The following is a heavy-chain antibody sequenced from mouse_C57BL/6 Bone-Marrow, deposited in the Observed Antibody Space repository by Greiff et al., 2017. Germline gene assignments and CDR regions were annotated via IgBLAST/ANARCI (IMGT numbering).Heavy chain of an antibody. CDR2: IHPNSGST. D-gene: IGHD1-2*01. CDR3: ARDPLLREDY. Sequence: QVLLQQPGAELVKPGASVKLSCKASGYTFTSYWMHWVKQRPGQGLEWIGMIHPNSGSTNYNEKFKSKATLTVDKSSSTAYMQLSSLTSEDSAVYYCARDPLLREDYWGQGTSVTVSS. CDR1: GYTFTSYW. V-gene: IGHV1-64*01. J-gene: IGHJ4*01.